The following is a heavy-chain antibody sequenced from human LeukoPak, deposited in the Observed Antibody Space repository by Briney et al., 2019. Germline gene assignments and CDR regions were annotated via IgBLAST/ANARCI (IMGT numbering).Heavy chain of an antibody. Sequence: ASVKVSCKASGYTFTSYGISWVRQAPGQGLEWMGRISAYNGNTNYAQKLQGRVTMTTDTSTSTAYMELRSLRSDDTAVYYCARDRDRYYYDSSGYYPGEYWGQGTLVTVSS. CDR1: GYTFTSYG. V-gene: IGHV1-18*01. J-gene: IGHJ4*02. CDR2: ISAYNGNT. CDR3: ARDRDRYYYDSSGYYPGEY. D-gene: IGHD3-22*01.